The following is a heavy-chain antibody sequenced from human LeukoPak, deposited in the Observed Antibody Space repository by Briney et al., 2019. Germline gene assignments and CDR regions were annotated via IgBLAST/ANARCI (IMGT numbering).Heavy chain of an antibody. CDR2: INHSGST. D-gene: IGHD4-23*01. CDR3: ARHRIKGLYTVVTPSGYFDL. V-gene: IGHV4-34*01. J-gene: IGHJ2*01. CDR1: GGSFSGYY. Sequence: SETLSLTCAVYGGSFSGYYWSWIRQPPGKGLEWIGEINHSGSTNYNPSLKSRVTISVDTSKNQFSLKLSSVTAADTAVYYCARHRIKGLYTVVTPSGYFDLWGRGTLVTVSS.